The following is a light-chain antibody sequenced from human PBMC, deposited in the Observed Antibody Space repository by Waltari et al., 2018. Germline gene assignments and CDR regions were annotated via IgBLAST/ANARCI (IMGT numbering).Light chain of an antibody. CDR2: GKN. V-gene: IGLV3-19*01. CDR1: ILRTFY. CDR3: SSRDISGDVV. Sequence: SSELTQDPAVSVALGQTVRITCHGAILRTFYAPCCRQKPGQAPDLFIYGKNNRPSGIPDRFSASSSGTTTSLTITGAQAEDEADYYCSSRDISGDVVFGGGTELTVL. J-gene: IGLJ2*01.